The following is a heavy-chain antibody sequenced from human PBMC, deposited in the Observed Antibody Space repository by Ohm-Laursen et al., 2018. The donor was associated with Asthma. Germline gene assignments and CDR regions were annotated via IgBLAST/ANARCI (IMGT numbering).Heavy chain of an antibody. CDR1: GYTFSSYG. V-gene: IGHV1-18*01. J-gene: IGHJ4*02. D-gene: IGHD3-3*01. CDR3: AREGYDYDFWSGSDY. CDR2: IGAYNGNT. Sequence: GASVKVSCKSSGYTFSSYGISWVRQAPGQGLEWMGWIGAYNGNTNYAQKLQGRVTMTTDTSTSTAYMELRSLRSDDTAVYYCAREGYDYDFWSGSDYWGQGTLVTVSS.